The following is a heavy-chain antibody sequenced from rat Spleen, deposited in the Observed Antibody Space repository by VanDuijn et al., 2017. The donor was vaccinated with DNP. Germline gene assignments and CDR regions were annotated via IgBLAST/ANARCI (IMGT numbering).Heavy chain of an antibody. CDR1: GFSLTSNS. CDR3: TRTTTRVSPYVMDA. V-gene: IGHV2-1*01. Sequence: QVQLKESGPGLVQPSQTLSLTCTVSGFSLTSNSVHWVRQPPGKGLEWMGGIWGDGSTDYNSALKSRLSISRDTSKSQVFLKMNSLQTDDTAIYFCTRTTTRVSPYVMDAWGQGASVTVSS. J-gene: IGHJ4*01. CDR2: IWGDGST. D-gene: IGHD1-4*01.